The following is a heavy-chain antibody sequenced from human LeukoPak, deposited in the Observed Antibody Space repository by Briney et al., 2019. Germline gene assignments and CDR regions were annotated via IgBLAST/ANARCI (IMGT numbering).Heavy chain of an antibody. J-gene: IGHJ4*02. Sequence: PGGSLRLSCAPSGFTVSSNSVSWIRQIPGKGLEWVSAVYYGGSTFYADSVKGRFTIFRDISKNTWNLQMNSLRAEDTAVYYCARVAKDCGGDCFVDSWGQGTLVTVSS. D-gene: IGHD2-21*01. CDR3: ARVAKDCGGDCFVDS. CDR1: GFTVSSNS. V-gene: IGHV3-66*01. CDR2: VYYGGST.